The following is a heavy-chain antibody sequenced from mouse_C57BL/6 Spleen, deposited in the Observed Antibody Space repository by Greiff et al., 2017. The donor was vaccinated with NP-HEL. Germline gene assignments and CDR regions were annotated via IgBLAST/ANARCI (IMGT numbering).Heavy chain of an antibody. V-gene: IGHV5-4*01. Sequence: EVKLVESGGGLVKPGGSLKLSCAASGFTFSSYAMSWVRQTPEKRLEWVATISDGGSYTYYPDNVKGRFTISRHNAKNHLYLQVSHLKSEDTAMYDCARDTLERCLDYWGQGTTLTVSS. D-gene: IGHD1-1*01. CDR2: ISDGGSYT. CDR3: ARDTLERCLDY. CDR1: GFTFSSYA. J-gene: IGHJ2*01.